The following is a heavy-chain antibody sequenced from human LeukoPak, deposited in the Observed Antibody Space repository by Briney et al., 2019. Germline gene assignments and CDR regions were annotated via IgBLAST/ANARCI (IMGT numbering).Heavy chain of an antibody. D-gene: IGHD2-2*01. CDR1: GFTFSRYV. CDR2: ISESGGGT. J-gene: IGHJ4*02. Sequence: GGSLRLSCAASGFTFSRYVMRWVRQTPGKGLEWVSAISESGGGTYYSDSVKGRFTTSRDNSKSTVYLHMNSLRVDDTAIYYCAKGVGGSSSDSWGQGTLVSVS. V-gene: IGHV3-23*01. CDR3: AKGVGGSSSDS.